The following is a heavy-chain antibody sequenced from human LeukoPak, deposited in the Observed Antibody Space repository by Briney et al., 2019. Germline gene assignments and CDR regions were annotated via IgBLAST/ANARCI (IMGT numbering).Heavy chain of an antibody. V-gene: IGHV3-23*01. J-gene: IGHJ6*02. CDR3: AKDLYGSGTYYYGMDV. Sequence: GGSLRLSCAASGLTFSSYGMSWVRQAPGKGLEWVSSISGSGSTTSYADSVKGRFTISRDNAKNSLYLQMNSLRAEDTALYYCAKDLYGSGTYYYGMDVWGRGTTVTVSS. CDR2: ISGSGSTT. CDR1: GLTFSSYG. D-gene: IGHD3-10*01.